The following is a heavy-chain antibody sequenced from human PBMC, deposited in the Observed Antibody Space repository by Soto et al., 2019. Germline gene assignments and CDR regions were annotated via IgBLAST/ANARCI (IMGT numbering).Heavy chain of an antibody. V-gene: IGHV1-69*12. CDR3: ARVSAYYYDSSGYYSGWFDP. J-gene: IGHJ5*02. D-gene: IGHD3-22*01. CDR1: GGTFSSYA. CDR2: IIPIFGTA. Sequence: QVQLVQSGAEVKKPGSSVKVSCKASGGTFSSYAISWVRQAPGQGLEWMGGIIPIFGTANYAQKFQGRVTITADESTSTAYMELSSLRSEDTAVYYCARVSAYYYDSSGYYSGWFDPWGQGTLVTVSS.